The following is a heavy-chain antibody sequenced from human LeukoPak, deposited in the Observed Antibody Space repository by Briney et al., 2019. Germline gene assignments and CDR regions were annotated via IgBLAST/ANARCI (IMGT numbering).Heavy chain of an antibody. V-gene: IGHV4-4*02. CDR2: IYHSGSA. D-gene: IGHD3/OR15-3a*01. Sequence: PSETLSLTCAVSGGSISSSYWWTWVRQPPGKGLEWIGEIYHSGSANYNPSLKSRLTMSLDKSRNQFSLKLTSVTAADTAVYYCARGYWTGYHRLDFWGQGTLVTVSS. CDR3: ARGYWTGYHRLDF. J-gene: IGHJ4*02. CDR1: GGSISSSYW.